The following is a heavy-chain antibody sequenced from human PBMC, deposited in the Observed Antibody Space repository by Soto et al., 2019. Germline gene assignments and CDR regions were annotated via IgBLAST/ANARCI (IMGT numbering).Heavy chain of an antibody. CDR3: ARATYYDSSGPNDIDY. CDR2: IIPIFGTA. CDR1: GGTFSSYA. Sequence: ASVKVSCKASGGTFSSYAISWVRQAPGQGLEWMGGIIPIFGTANYAQKFQGRVTITADESTSTAYMELSSLRSDDTAVYYCARATYYDSSGPNDIDYWGQGTLVTSPQ. J-gene: IGHJ4*02. D-gene: IGHD3-22*01. V-gene: IGHV1-69*13.